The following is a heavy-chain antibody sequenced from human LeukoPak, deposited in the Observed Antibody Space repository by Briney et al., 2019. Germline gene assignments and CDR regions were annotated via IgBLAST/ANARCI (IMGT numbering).Heavy chain of an antibody. CDR2: ISSSGSTI. CDR1: GFTFSSYE. CDR3: ARFGDRVPDAITDAFDI. D-gene: IGHD2-2*01. J-gene: IGHJ3*02. Sequence: GGSLRLSCAASGFTFSSYEMNWVRQAPGKGLEWVSYISSSGSTIYYADSVKGRFTISRDNAKNSLYLQMNSLRPEDTAVYYCARFGDRVPDAITDAFDIWGQGTMVTVSS. V-gene: IGHV3-48*03.